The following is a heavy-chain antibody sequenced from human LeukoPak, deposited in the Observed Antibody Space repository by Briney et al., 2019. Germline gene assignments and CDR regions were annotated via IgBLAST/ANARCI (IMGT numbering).Heavy chain of an antibody. J-gene: IGHJ4*02. CDR2: IWYDGSNK. Sequence: GGSLRLSCAASGFTFSSYGMHWVRQAPGKGLEWVAVIWYDGSNKYYADSVKGRFTISRDNSKNTLYLQMNSLRAEDTAVYYCARAGDYYDSSGYFYHWGQGTLVTVSS. V-gene: IGHV3-33*01. CDR3: ARAGDYYDSSGYFYH. CDR1: GFTFSSYG. D-gene: IGHD3-22*01.